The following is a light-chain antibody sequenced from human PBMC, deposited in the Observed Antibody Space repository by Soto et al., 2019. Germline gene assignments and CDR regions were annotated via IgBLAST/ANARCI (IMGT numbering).Light chain of an antibody. V-gene: IGLV2-14*01. J-gene: IGLJ2*01. CDR2: DVS. CDR3: RSYTSSSTLVV. Sequence: QSALTQPASVSGSPGQSITLSCTGTSSDVGGYNYVSWYQQHPGKAPNLMVYDVSNRPSGVSNRFSGSKSGNTASLTISGLHAEDEADYYCRSYTSSSTLVVFGGGTKLTVL. CDR1: SSDVGGYNY.